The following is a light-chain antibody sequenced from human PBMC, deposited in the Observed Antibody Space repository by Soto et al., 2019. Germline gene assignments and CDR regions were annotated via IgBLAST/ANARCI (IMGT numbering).Light chain of an antibody. CDR1: QSVSSSY. CDR2: GAS. J-gene: IGKJ4*01. Sequence: EIVLTQSPGTLSLSPGERATLSCRASQSVSSSYLAWYQQNPGQAPRLLIYGASSRATGIPDRFSGSVSGTDFTLTISRLKPKDFAVYYCQQYGSSPLTFGGGTKVEIK. CDR3: QQYGSSPLT. V-gene: IGKV3-20*01.